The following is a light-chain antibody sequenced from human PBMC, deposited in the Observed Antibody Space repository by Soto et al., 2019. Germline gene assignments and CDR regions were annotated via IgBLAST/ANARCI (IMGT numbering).Light chain of an antibody. V-gene: IGKV3-20*01. Sequence: IVLTQSPGTLSLTPGERATLSCRASQSVSSSYLAWYQQKPGQAPRLLIYGASSRATGIPDRFSGSGSGTDFTLTSSRLEPEEAAVYYWQQDGSSPPFTFGPGTRVDIK. J-gene: IGKJ3*01. CDR2: GAS. CDR3: QQDGSSPPFT. CDR1: QSVSSSY.